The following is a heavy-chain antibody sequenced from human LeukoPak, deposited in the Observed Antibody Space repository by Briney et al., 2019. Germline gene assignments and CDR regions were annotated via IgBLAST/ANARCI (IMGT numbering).Heavy chain of an antibody. V-gene: IGHV1-69*04. CDR2: SIPILGIA. Sequence: GASVKVSCKASGGTFSSYTTSWVRQAPGLGLEWMGRSIPILGIANYAQKFQARVTITADKSTSTAYMELSSLRSEDTAVYYCAREEDHYYDSSGDRSYWGQGTLVTVSS. J-gene: IGHJ4*02. D-gene: IGHD3-22*01. CDR3: AREEDHYYDSSGDRSY. CDR1: GGTFSSYT.